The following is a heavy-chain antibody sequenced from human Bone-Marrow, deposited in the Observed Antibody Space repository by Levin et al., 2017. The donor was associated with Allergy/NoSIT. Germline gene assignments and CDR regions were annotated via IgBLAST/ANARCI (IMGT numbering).Heavy chain of an antibody. J-gene: IGHJ4*02. CDR1: GYTFTSYY. D-gene: IGHD6-19*01. CDR3: ARDTYSSGWYDFYFDY. V-gene: IGHV1-46*01. Sequence: ASVKVSCKASGYTFTSYYMHWVRQAPGQGLEWMGIINPSGGSTSYAQKFQGRVTMTRDTSTSTVYMELSSLRSEDTAVYYCARDTYSSGWYDFYFDYWGQGTLVTVSS. CDR2: INPSGGST.